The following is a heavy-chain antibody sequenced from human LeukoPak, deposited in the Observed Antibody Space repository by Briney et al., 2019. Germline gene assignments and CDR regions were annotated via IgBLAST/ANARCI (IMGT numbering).Heavy chain of an antibody. D-gene: IGHD2-21*02. CDR1: GYTFTKYF. CDR3: ARRDCVGDCYSNWFDP. V-gene: IGHV1-46*01. Sequence: ASVKVSCKASGYTFTKYFMHWVRQAPGQGLEWMGIINPRAGSTGYAQTFQGRITMTTDMSTRTVYMELSSLESEDTAVYYCARRDCVGDCYSNWFDPWGQGTLVTVSS. J-gene: IGHJ5*02. CDR2: INPRAGST.